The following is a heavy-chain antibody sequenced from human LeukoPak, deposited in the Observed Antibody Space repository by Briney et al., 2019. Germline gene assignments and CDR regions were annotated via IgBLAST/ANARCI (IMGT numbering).Heavy chain of an antibody. CDR2: INDDGSDT. CDR3: AKVGSLWFGELSAHYFDY. Sequence: GGSLRLSCAASGFTFKLYWMHWVRQVPGKRPVWVSRINDDGSDTIYADSVRGRFTISRDDAKNTVYLQMNSLRAEDTAVYYCAKVGSLWFGELSAHYFDYWGQGTLVTVSS. CDR1: GFTFKLYW. D-gene: IGHD3-10*01. J-gene: IGHJ4*02. V-gene: IGHV3-74*01.